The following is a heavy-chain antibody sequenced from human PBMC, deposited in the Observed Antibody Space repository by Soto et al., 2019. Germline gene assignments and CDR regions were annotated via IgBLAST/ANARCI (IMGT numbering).Heavy chain of an antibody. V-gene: IGHV4-39*01. CDR1: GDSINSDKYY. D-gene: IGHD3-9*01. CDR2: IYFRGNT. Sequence: PSEILSLTCSVSGDSINSDKYYWGWIRQPPGKGLEWIGSIYFRGNTYYNPSLQTRVTISLDKSKSQFSLKLNSVTAADSAVYFCARLEGLATISYYFDFWGQGALVPVSS. CDR3: ARLEGLATISYYFDF. J-gene: IGHJ4*02.